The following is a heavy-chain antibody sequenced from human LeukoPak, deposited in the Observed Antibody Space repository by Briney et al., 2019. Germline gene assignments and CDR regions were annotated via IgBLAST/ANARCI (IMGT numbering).Heavy chain of an antibody. CDR2: IYHSGST. V-gene: IGHV4-30-2*01. Sequence: PSQTLSPTCAVSGGCISSGGYSWSWIRQPPGKGLEWIGYIYHSGSTYYNPSLKSRVTISVDRSKNQFSLKLSSVTAADTAVYYCASVVPAALSDYWGQRTLVTVSS. CDR1: GGCISSGGYS. D-gene: IGHD2-2*01. CDR3: ASVVPAALSDY. J-gene: IGHJ4*02.